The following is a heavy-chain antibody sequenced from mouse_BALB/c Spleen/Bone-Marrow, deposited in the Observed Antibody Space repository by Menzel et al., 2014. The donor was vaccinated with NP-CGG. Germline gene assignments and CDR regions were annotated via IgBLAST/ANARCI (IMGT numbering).Heavy chain of an antibody. Sequence: QVQLQQPGAELVRPGSSVKISCKASGYVFSSYWMNWVKQRPGQGLEWIGQFYPGDGDTNYNGKFKGKATLTADKSSSTAYMQLSSLTSEDSAVYFCARKYGDYWGQGTTLTVSS. CDR3: ARKYGDY. CDR1: GYVFSSYW. V-gene: IGHV1-80*01. D-gene: IGHD2-10*02. CDR2: FYPGDGDT. J-gene: IGHJ2*01.